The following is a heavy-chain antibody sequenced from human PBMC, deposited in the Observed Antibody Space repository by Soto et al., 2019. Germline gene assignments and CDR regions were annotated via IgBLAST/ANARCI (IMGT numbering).Heavy chain of an antibody. D-gene: IGHD4-4*01. Sequence: EVQLVESGGGLVQPGGSLRLSCAASGFTFSSYSMNWVRQAPGKGLEWVSYISSSSSTIYYADSVKGRFTISRDNAKNSLYLQMNSLRAEDTAVYYCASRLATIVTAYYYYYYMDVWGKGTTVTVSS. CDR2: ISSSSSTI. V-gene: IGHV3-48*01. CDR3: ASRLATIVTAYYYYYYMDV. J-gene: IGHJ6*03. CDR1: GFTFSSYS.